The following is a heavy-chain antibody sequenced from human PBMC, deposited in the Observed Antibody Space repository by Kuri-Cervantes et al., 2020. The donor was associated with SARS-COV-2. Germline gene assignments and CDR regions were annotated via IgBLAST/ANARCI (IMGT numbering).Heavy chain of an antibody. CDR1: GFTFSSYA. CDR3: AKDYCSSTSCSGFDAFDI. J-gene: IGHJ3*02. D-gene: IGHD2-2*01. V-gene: IGHV3-23*01. Sequence: GGSLRLSCAASGFTFSSYAMSWVRQAPGKGLEWVSAISGSGGSTYYADPVKGRFTISRDNSKNTLYLQMNSLRAEDTAVYYCAKDYCSSTSCSGFDAFDIWGQGTMVTVSS. CDR2: ISGSGGST.